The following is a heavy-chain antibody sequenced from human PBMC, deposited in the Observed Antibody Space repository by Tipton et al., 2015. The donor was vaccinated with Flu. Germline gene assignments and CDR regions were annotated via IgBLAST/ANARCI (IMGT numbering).Heavy chain of an antibody. CDR2: INQSGRP. V-gene: IGHV4-34*01. CDR3: ASGSWEVRFDP. CDR1: GGSFSGYY. D-gene: IGHD1-26*01. Sequence: TLSLTCAVYGGSFSGYYWSWIRQSPGKGLEWIGEINQSGRPNYNPSLKNRVTISVDTSKNQFSLSLTSVTAAGSAMYYCASGSWEVRFDPWGQGTLVTVSS. J-gene: IGHJ5*02.